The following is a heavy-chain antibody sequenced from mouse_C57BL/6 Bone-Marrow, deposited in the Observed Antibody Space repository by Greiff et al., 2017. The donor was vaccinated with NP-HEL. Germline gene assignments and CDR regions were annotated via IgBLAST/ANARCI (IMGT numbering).Heavy chain of an antibody. CDR1: GYSITSGYY. D-gene: IGHD1-1*01. CDR3: ARDYYGRYYYAMDY. CDR2: ISYDGSN. J-gene: IGHJ4*01. V-gene: IGHV3-6*01. Sequence: DVKLVESGPGLVKPSQSLSLTCSVTGYSITSGYYWNWIRQFPGNKLEWMGYISYDGSNNYNPSLKNRISITRDTSKNQFFLKLNSVTTEDTATYYCARDYYGRYYYAMDYWGQGTSVTVSS.